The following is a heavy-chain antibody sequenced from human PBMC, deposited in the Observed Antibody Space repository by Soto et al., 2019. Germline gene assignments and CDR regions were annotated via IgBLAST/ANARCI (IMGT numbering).Heavy chain of an antibody. CDR2: IWYDGSNK. CDR1: GFTFSSYG. CDR3: ARERNPRTQFDY. V-gene: IGHV3-33*01. Sequence: SLRLSFAASGFTFSSYGMHWVRQAPGKGLEWVAVIWYDGSNKYYADSVKGRFTISRDNSKNTLYLQMNSLRAEDTAVYYCARERNPRTQFDYWGQGTLVTVSS. J-gene: IGHJ4*02.